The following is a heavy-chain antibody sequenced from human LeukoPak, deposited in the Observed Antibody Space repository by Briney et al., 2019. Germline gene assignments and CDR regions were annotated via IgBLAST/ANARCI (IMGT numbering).Heavy chain of an antibody. CDR1: GFTFSSYA. D-gene: IGHD6-13*01. V-gene: IGHV3-23*01. CDR2: ISDSGGST. Sequence: PGRSLRLSCAASGFTFSSYAMSWVRQAPGKGLEWVSGISDSGGSTYYADSVKGQFTISRDNSKNTLYLQMNSLRVEDTAMYYYISQMSLSSSWPYWGRETLVTVSS. CDR3: ISQMSLSSSWPY. J-gene: IGHJ4*02.